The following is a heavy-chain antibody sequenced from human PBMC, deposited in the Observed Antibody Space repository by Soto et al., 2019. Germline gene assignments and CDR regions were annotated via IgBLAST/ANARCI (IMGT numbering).Heavy chain of an antibody. CDR2: INSDGSST. J-gene: IGHJ4*02. Sequence: GVSLRLSCAASGFTFSSYWMHWVRQAPGKGLVWVSRINSDGSSTSYADSVKGRFTISRDNAKNTLYLQMNSLRAEDTAVYYCARVKIVGATEFDYWGQGTLGTVS. D-gene: IGHD1-26*01. V-gene: IGHV3-74*01. CDR1: GFTFSSYW. CDR3: ARVKIVGATEFDY.